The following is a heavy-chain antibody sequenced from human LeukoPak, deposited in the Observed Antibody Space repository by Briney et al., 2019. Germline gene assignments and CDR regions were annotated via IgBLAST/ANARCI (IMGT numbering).Heavy chain of an antibody. V-gene: IGHV3-64*04. CDR3: AREMAGAYYYGMDV. J-gene: IGHJ6*02. D-gene: IGHD1-26*01. Sequence: GGSLRLSCSVSGFTFSSYAMHWVRQAPGKGLEYVSGISGNGGSTYYADSVKGRFTISRDNSKNTLYLQMNSLRAEDTAVYYCAREMAGAYYYGMDVWGQGTTVTVSS. CDR1: GFTFSSYA. CDR2: ISGNGGST.